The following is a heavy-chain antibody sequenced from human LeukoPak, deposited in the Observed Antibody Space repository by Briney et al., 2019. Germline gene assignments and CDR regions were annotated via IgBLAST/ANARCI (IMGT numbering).Heavy chain of an antibody. V-gene: IGHV3-48*02. CDR1: GFTFSSYS. CDR3: ARNLGPATVVKRSLTAFDY. Sequence: GGSLRLSCAASGFTFSSYSMNWVRQAPGKGLEWVSYISSSSSTIYYADSVKGRFTISRDNAKNSLYLQMNSLRDEDTAVYYCARNLGPATVVKRSLTAFDYWGQGTLVTVSS. J-gene: IGHJ4*02. D-gene: IGHD4-23*01. CDR2: ISSSSSTI.